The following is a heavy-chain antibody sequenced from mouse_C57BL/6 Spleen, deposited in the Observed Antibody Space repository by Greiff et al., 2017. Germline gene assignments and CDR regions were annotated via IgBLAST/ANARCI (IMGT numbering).Heavy chain of an antibody. Sequence: VQLQQSGAELVRPGTSVKVSCKASGYAFTNYLIEWVKQRPGQGLEWIGVINPGSGGTNYNEKFKGKATLTADKSSSTAYMQLSSLTSEDSAVYFCARDEFYGGKFAYWGQGTLVTVSA. V-gene: IGHV1-54*01. CDR3: ARDEFYGGKFAY. CDR1: GYAFTNYL. CDR2: INPGSGGT. J-gene: IGHJ3*01. D-gene: IGHD1-1*02.